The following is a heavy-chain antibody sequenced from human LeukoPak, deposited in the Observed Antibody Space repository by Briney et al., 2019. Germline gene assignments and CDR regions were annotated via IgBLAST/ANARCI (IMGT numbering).Heavy chain of an antibody. CDR1: GGSISSYY. CDR3: ARFIAVAGTFDY. V-gene: IGHV4-59*01. CDR2: IYYSGST. Sequence: PSETLSLTCTVSGGSISSYYWSWIRQPPGKGLEWIGYIYYSGSTNYNPSLKSRVTISVDTSKNQFSLKLSSVTAADTAVYYYARFIAVAGTFDYWGQGTLVTVSS. D-gene: IGHD6-19*01. J-gene: IGHJ4*02.